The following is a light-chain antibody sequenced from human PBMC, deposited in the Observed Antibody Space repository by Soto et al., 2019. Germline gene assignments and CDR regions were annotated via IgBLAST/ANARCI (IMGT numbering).Light chain of an antibody. V-gene: IGKV1-5*01. CDR3: LQYSSHSWT. Sequence: DIPITQSPSSLSPSVGDRVTLSCRASRSISDWLAWYQQKPGKAPELLIFDASNLKSGVSSRFSGSGSGTEFTLTISRLQPDDVATYYCLQYSSHSWTFGQGTKVDIK. J-gene: IGKJ1*01. CDR2: DAS. CDR1: RSISDW.